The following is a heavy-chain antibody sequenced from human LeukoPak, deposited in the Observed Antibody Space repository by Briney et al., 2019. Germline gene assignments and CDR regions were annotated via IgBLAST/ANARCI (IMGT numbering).Heavy chain of an antibody. J-gene: IGHJ6*02. V-gene: IGHV3-30*18. CDR3: AKDAESSGWHTHYYYYGMDV. Sequence: GSLRLSCAASGFTFSSYGMHWVRQAPGKGLEWVAVISYDGSNKYYADSVKGRFTISRDNSKNTLYLQMNSLRAEDTAVYYCAKDAESSGWHTHYYYYGMDVWGQGTTVTVSS. CDR1: GFTFSSYG. CDR2: ISYDGSNK. D-gene: IGHD6-19*01.